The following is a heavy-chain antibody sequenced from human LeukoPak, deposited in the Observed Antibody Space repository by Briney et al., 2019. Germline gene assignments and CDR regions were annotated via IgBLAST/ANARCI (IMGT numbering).Heavy chain of an antibody. V-gene: IGHV4-4*02. D-gene: IGHD3-22*01. CDR3: ANRRFYDSTGYFSY. CDR2: IHHSGST. J-gene: IGHJ4*02. Sequence: SETLSLTCAVSGGSISSDNWWSWVRQPPGKGLEWIGEIHHSGSTNYNPSLKSRVNISVDKSKNQFSLRLSSVTAADTAVYYRANRRFYDSTGYFSYWGQGTLVTVSS. CDR1: GGSISSDNW.